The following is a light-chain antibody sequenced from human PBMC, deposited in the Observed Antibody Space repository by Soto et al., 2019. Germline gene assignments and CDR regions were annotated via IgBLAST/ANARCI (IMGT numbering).Light chain of an antibody. CDR1: QSVSSY. CDR2: DAS. Sequence: VMTQSPATLSVSPGERATLSCRASQSVSSYLAWYQQKPGQAPRHLIYDASNRATGIPARFSGSGSGTDFTPTISSLEPEDFAVYYCQQRSNWPLTFGGGTKVDIK. CDR3: QQRSNWPLT. V-gene: IGKV3-11*01. J-gene: IGKJ4*01.